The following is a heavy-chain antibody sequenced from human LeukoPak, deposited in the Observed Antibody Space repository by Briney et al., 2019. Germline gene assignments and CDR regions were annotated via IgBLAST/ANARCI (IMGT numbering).Heavy chain of an antibody. CDR1: GFTFSSYA. CDR3: ARGGGGVSPEWELLG. J-gene: IGHJ4*02. V-gene: IGHV3-30-3*01. CDR2: ISYDGSNK. Sequence: GRSLRLSCAASGFTFSSYAMHWVRQAPGKGLEWVAVISYDGSNKYYADSVKGRLTISRDNSKNTLYLQMNSLRAEDTAVYYCARGGGGVSPEWELLGWGQGTLVTVSS. D-gene: IGHD1-26*01.